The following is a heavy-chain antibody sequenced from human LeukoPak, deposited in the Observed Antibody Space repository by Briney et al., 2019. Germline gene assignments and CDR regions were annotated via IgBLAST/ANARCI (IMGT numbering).Heavy chain of an antibody. V-gene: IGHV4-59*12. CDR3: ARVEGLGGRKIDY. CDR1: GGSISSYY. D-gene: IGHD1-14*01. Sequence: SETLSLTCTVSGGSISSYYWSWIRQPPGKGLEWIGYIYYSGSTNYNPSLKSRVTISVDTSKNQFSLKLSSVTAAGTAVYYCARVEGLGGRKIDYWGQGTLVTVSS. CDR2: IYYSGST. J-gene: IGHJ4*02.